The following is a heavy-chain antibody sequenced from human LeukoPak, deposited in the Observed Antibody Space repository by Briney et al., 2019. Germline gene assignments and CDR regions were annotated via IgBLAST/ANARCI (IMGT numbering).Heavy chain of an antibody. CDR1: GGTFSSYA. CDR3: ARLLDYYGMDV. D-gene: IGHD3-10*01. CDR2: IIPIFGTA. J-gene: IGHJ6*02. V-gene: IGHV1-69*13. Sequence: ASVTVTCTASGGTFSSYAISWVRQAPGQGLEWMGGIIPIFGTANYAQKFQGRVTITADESTSTAYMELSSLRSEDTAVYYCARLLDYYGMDVWGQGTTVTVSS.